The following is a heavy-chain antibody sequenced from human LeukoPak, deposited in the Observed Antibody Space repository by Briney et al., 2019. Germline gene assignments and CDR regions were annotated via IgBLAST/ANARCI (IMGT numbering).Heavy chain of an antibody. CDR3: ARDLYSSRTNDAFVI. Sequence: SETQSLTCTVSGVSIRSSSYYLGWIRQPPGKGLEWIGSIYYSGSSYYNPSLKSRVTISVDTSKNQFSLKLTSVTAADTALYYCARDLYSSRTNDAFVIWGQGTMVTVSS. D-gene: IGHD6-13*01. J-gene: IGHJ3*02. CDR2: IYYSGSS. CDR1: GVSIRSSSYY. V-gene: IGHV4-39*07.